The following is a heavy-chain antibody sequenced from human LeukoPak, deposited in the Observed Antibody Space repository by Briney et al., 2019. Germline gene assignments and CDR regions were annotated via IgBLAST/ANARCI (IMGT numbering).Heavy chain of an antibody. CDR2: INPDGSVT. D-gene: IGHD6-19*01. CDR3: AKDFADSSGWYK. J-gene: IGHJ4*02. Sequence: PGGSLRLSCLASGLTFNTYWMHWVRQVPGKGPVWVSRINPDGSVTWDADSVRGRFIISRDDAKNTLYLQMNSLRAEDTALYYCAKDFADSSGWYKWGQGTLVTVSS. CDR1: GLTFNTYW. V-gene: IGHV3-74*01.